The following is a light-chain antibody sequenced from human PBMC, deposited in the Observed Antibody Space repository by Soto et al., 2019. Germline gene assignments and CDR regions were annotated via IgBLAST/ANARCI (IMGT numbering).Light chain of an antibody. V-gene: IGLV4-69*01. CDR3: QTWGTGTVV. CDR1: SGHSSYA. CDR2: VNSDGRH. Sequence: QSVLTQSPSASASLGASVKLTCTLSSGHSSYAIAWHQQQPEKGPRYLMRVNSDGRHIKGDGIPDRFSGSSSGAERYLTISSLQSEDEADYCCQTWGTGTVVFGGGTKLTVL. J-gene: IGLJ2*01.